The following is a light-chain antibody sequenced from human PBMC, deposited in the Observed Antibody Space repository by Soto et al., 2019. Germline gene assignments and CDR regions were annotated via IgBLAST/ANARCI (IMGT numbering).Light chain of an antibody. J-gene: IGKJ1*01. CDR1: QGISSY. CDR3: QQYNSYYPRT. Sequence: IQLTQSPSSLSASVGDRVTITCRASQGISSYLAWYQQKPGKPPKLLIYDASSLESGVPSRFSGSGSGTEFTLTISSLQPDDFATDYCQQYNSYYPRTFGQGTNVEI. CDR2: DAS. V-gene: IGKV1-5*01.